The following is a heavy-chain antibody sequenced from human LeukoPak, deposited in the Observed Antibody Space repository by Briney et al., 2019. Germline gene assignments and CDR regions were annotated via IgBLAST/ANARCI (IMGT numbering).Heavy chain of an antibody. D-gene: IGHD2-2*01. CDR1: GFTFTNAW. CDR2: MESKTDGGTT. Sequence: GGSLRLSCAASGFTFTNAWMSWVRQAPGKGLEWVGRMESKTDGGTTDYAAPVKGRFTISRDDPKNTLYLQMNSLKSEDTAVYYCTTYPAFDHWGQGTLVTVSS. V-gene: IGHV3-15*04. CDR3: TTYPAFDH. J-gene: IGHJ4*02.